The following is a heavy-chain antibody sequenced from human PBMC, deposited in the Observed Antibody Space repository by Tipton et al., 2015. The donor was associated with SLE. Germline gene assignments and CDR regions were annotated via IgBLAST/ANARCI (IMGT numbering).Heavy chain of an antibody. CDR1: GGSISGYY. CDR2: IYYSGST. J-gene: IGHJ4*02. D-gene: IGHD6-13*01. Sequence: TLSLTCTVSGGSISGYYWSWIRQPPGKGLEWIGYIYYSGSTNYNPPLKSRVTISVDTSKNQFSLKLSSVTAADTAVYYCARVESAARGFYYWGQGTLVTVSS. V-gene: IGHV4-59*01. CDR3: ARVESAARGFYY.